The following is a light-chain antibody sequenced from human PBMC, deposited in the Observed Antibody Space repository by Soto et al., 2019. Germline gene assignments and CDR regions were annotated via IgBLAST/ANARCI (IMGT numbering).Light chain of an antibody. CDR3: QSYDSSLSGVV. V-gene: IGLV1-40*01. CDR2: GNS. J-gene: IGLJ2*01. Sequence: QSVLTQPPSVSGAPGQRVTISCTGSSSNIGAGYDVHWYLQLPGTAPKLLIYGNSNRPSGVPDRFSGSKSGTSAPLAITGLQAEDEADYYCQSYDSSLSGVVFGGGTKVTVL. CDR1: SSNIGAGYD.